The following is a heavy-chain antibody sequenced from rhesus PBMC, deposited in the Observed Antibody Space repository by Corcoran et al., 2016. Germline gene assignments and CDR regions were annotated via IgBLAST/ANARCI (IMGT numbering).Heavy chain of an antibody. D-gene: IGHD2-15*01. CDR3: ARERPNIGVVLTAPFVGDY. CDR2: ISGSGGST. V-gene: IGHV4-173*01. Sequence: QLQLLGSRPGLVKPLGSLAPTCACPGGPIHSHYWGWIRPPPGMALEWMGGISGSGGSTNDNPSLKSRHTISTDTSKTKYSLKVSLVTAADTAVYDCARERPNIGVVLTAPFVGDYWGQGVLVTVSS. CDR1: GGPIHSHY. J-gene: IGHJ4*01.